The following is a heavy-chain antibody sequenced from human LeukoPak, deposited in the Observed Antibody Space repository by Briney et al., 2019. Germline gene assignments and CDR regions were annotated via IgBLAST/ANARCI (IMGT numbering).Heavy chain of an antibody. CDR2: IYYSGST. Sequence: SETLSLTCTVSGGSISSSSYYWGWIRQPPGKGLEWIGSIYYSGSTYYNPSLKSRVTISVDTSKNQFSLTLSSVTAADTAVYYCARWYDYVWGSYRSDYWGQGTLVTVSS. V-gene: IGHV4-39*01. J-gene: IGHJ4*02. CDR3: ARWYDYVWGSYRSDY. D-gene: IGHD3-16*02. CDR1: GGSISSSSYY.